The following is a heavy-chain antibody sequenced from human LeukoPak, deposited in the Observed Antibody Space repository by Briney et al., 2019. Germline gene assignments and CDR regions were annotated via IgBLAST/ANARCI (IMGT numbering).Heavy chain of an antibody. D-gene: IGHD6-19*01. CDR3: ARDRDNVAGSRGYFDY. Sequence: GGSLRLSCAASGFTFSIYGMSWVRQAPGRGLEWVSAMSGSGGSTYYADSVKGRFTISRDNAKNSLYLQMNSLRAEDTAVYYCARDRDNVAGSRGYFDYWGQGTLVTVSS. CDR2: MSGSGGST. V-gene: IGHV3-23*01. J-gene: IGHJ4*02. CDR1: GFTFSIYG.